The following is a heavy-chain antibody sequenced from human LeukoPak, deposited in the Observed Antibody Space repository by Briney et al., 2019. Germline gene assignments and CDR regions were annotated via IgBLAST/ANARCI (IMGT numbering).Heavy chain of an antibody. J-gene: IGHJ5*02. Sequence: SETLSLTCTVSGGSINRYYWSWVRQPPGKGLECIGYIYSSGRTNYNPSLKSRVTISVDTSKNQFSLKLSSVTAADTAVYYCASGWFGGNWFDPWGQGTLVTVSS. D-gene: IGHD3-10*01. CDR2: IYSSGRT. CDR1: GGSINRYY. V-gene: IGHV4-59*08. CDR3: ASGWFGGNWFDP.